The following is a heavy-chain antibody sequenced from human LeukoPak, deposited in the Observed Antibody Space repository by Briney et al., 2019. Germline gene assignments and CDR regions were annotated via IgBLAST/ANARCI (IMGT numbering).Heavy chain of an antibody. J-gene: IGHJ2*01. V-gene: IGHV4-59*01. Sequence: SQTLSLTYTVSGGSISSYYWSWIRQPPGKGLEWIGYIYYSGSTNYNPSLKSRVTISVDTSKNQFSLKLSSVTAADTAVYYCAGQKTPRWYFDLWGRGTLVTVSS. CDR2: IYYSGST. CDR3: AGQKTPRWYFDL. D-gene: IGHD2-15*01. CDR1: GGSISSYY.